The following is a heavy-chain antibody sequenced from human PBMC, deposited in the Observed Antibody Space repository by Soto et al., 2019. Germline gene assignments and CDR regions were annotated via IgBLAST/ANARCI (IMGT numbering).Heavy chain of an antibody. J-gene: IGHJ6*02. V-gene: IGHV5-10-1*01. CDR1: GYSFTSYW. CDR3: AKTPTYYYYAMDV. Sequence: GESLKISCHGSGYSFTSYWITWVRQMPGKGLEWMGKIDPSDSYIDYSPSFQGHVTISVDKVISTAHLQWSSLKASDSAMYYCAKTPTYYYYAMDVWGQGTAVTVSS. CDR2: IDPSDSYI.